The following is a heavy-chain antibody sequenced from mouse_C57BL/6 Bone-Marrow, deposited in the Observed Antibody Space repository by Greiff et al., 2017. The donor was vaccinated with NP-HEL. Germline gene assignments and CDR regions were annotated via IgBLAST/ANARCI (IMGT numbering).Heavy chain of an antibody. D-gene: IGHD1-1*01. CDR3: TNPLYYYGSSSFAY. CDR1: GYTFTDYE. J-gene: IGHJ3*01. CDR2: IDPETGGT. Sequence: VQVVESGAELVRPGASVTLSCKASGYTFTDYEMHWVKQTPVHGLEWIGAIDPETGGTAYNQKFKGKAILTADKSSSTAYMELRSLTSEDSAVYYCTNPLYYYGSSSFAYWGQGTLVTVSA. V-gene: IGHV1-15*01.